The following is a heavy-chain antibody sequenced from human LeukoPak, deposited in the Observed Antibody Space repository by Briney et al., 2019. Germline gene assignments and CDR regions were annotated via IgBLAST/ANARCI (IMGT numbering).Heavy chain of an antibody. CDR2: IYYSGST. CDR1: GGSISSSSYY. V-gene: IGHV4-39*01. CDR3: ARPNLGYDFWSCYLAPFDY. D-gene: IGHD3-3*01. Sequence: PSETLSLTCTVSGGSISSSSYYWGWIRQPPGKGLEWIGSIYYSGSTYYNPSLKSRITISVDTSKNQFSLKLNSVTAADAAVFYCARPNLGYDFWSCYLAPFDYWGQGTLVPVPS. J-gene: IGHJ4*02.